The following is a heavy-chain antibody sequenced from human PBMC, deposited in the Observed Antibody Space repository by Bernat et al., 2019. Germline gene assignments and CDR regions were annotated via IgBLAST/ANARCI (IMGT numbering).Heavy chain of an antibody. J-gene: IGHJ3*02. V-gene: IGHV1-58*01. CDR3: AADGSSWRAFDI. D-gene: IGHD6-13*01. Sequence: QMQLVQSGPEVKKPGTSVKVSCKASGFTFTSSAVQWVRQARGQRLEWIGWIVVGSGNTNYAQKFQERVTITRDMSTSTAYMELSSLRSEYTAVYYCAADGSSWRAFDIWGQGTMVTVSS. CDR1: GFTFTSSA. CDR2: IVVGSGNT.